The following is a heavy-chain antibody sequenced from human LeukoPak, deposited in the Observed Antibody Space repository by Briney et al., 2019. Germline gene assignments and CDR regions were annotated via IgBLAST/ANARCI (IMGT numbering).Heavy chain of an antibody. Sequence: KPSETLSHTCAVYGGSFGGYYWSWIRQPPGKGLEWIGEINHSGSTNYNPSLKSRVTISVDTSKNQFSLKLSSVTAADTAVYYCARGFISGWGFSYWFDPWGQGTLVTVSS. J-gene: IGHJ5*02. V-gene: IGHV4-34*01. CDR2: INHSGST. D-gene: IGHD6-19*01. CDR1: GGSFGGYY. CDR3: ARGFISGWGFSYWFDP.